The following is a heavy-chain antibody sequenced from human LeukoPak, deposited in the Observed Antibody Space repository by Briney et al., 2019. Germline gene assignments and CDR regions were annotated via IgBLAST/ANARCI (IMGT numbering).Heavy chain of an antibody. J-gene: IGHJ4*02. V-gene: IGHV1-8*03. CDR3: ARDQGGNNHLQY. D-gene: IGHD4-23*01. Sequence: ASVKVSCKASGYTFTSYDINWVRQATGQGLEWMGWMNPNSGNTGYAQKFQGRVTITRNTSISTAYMELSSLRSEDTAVYYCARDQGGNNHLQYWGQGTLVTVSS. CDR1: GYTFTSYD. CDR2: MNPNSGNT.